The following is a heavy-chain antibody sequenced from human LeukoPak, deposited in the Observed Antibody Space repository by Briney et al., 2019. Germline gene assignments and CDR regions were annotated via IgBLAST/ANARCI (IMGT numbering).Heavy chain of an antibody. V-gene: IGHV4-61*02. CDR1: GGSISSGSYY. D-gene: IGHD1-26*01. CDR2: IYTSGST. CDR3: ARRGSYRSDAFDI. Sequence: SETQSLTCTVSGGSISSGSYYWSWIRQAAGKGLEWIGLIYTSGSTNYNPSLKSRVTISVDTSKNQFSLKLSSVTAADTAVYYCARRGSYRSDAFDIWGQGTMVTVSS. J-gene: IGHJ3*02.